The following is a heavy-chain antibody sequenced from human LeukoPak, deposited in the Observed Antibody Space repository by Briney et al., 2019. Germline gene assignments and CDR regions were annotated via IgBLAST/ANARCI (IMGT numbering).Heavy chain of an antibody. V-gene: IGHV1-58*02. CDR3: AADLYYYDSSGYPLDYYYGMDV. CDR1: GFTFTSSA. CDR2: IVVGSGNT. J-gene: IGHJ6*02. D-gene: IGHD3-22*01. Sequence: ASVKVSCKASGFTFTSSAMQWVRQARGQRLEWIGWIVVGSGNTNYAQKFQERVTITRDMSTSTAYMELSSLRSEDTAVYYCAADLYYYDSSGYPLDYYYGMDVWGQGTTVTVSS.